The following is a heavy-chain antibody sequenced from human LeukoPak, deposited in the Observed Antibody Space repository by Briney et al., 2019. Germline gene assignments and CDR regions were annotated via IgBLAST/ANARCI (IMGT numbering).Heavy chain of an antibody. Sequence: SQTPSLTCTVSGGSISSGSYYWRWIRQPPGKGLGWTARMYTSGSTNYNPSLKSRVTISVDTSKNQFSLKLSSVTAADTAVYYCARETRSGGSLLRGNWFDPWGQGTLVTVSS. CDR2: MYTSGST. CDR3: ARETRSGGSLLRGNWFDP. CDR1: GGSISSGSYY. J-gene: IGHJ5*02. V-gene: IGHV4-61*02. D-gene: IGHD2-15*01.